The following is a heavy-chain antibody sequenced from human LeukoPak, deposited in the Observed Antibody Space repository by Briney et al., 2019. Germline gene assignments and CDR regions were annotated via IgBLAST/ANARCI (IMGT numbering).Heavy chain of an antibody. D-gene: IGHD3-22*01. V-gene: IGHV3-9*01. CDR2: TSWNSGSI. CDR1: GVTFDDYA. J-gene: IGHJ4*02. Sequence: GGSLRLSCAASGVTFDDYAMHWVRQAPGKGLEWVSGTSWNSGSIGYADSVKGRFTISRDNAKNSLYLQMNSLRAEDTALYYCAKATGSSGYYYDYFDYWGQGTLVTVSS. CDR3: AKATGSSGYYYDYFDY.